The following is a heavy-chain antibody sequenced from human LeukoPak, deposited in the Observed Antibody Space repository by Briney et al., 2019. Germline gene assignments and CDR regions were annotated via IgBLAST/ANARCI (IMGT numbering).Heavy chain of an antibody. V-gene: IGHV3-30*18. D-gene: IGHD3-3*01. J-gene: IGHJ5*02. CDR3: AKDPGLGFWSGYYRGSGWFDP. CDR2: ISYDGSNK. Sequence: GRSLRLSCAASGFTFSSYGMHWVRQAPGKGLEWVAVISYDGSNKYYADSVKGRFTISRDNSKNMLYLQMNSLRAEDTAVYYCAKDPGLGFWSGYYRGSGWFDPWGQGPLVTVSS. CDR1: GFTFSSYG.